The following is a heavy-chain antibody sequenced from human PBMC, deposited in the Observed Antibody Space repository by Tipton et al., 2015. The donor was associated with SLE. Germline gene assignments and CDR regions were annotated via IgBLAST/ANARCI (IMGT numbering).Heavy chain of an antibody. CDR1: GVSISSASYY. Sequence: TLSLTCTVSGVSISSASYYWNWIRQPAGKGLEWIGRAYTTGSPYYNPSLESRVAISMDTSKNQFSLKLTAVTAADTAVYYCARQRGYYDGTPFPPWNFDLWGRGTQVTVSS. J-gene: IGHJ2*01. D-gene: IGHD3-16*01. V-gene: IGHV4-61*02. CDR2: AYTTGSP. CDR3: ARQRGYYDGTPFPPWNFDL.